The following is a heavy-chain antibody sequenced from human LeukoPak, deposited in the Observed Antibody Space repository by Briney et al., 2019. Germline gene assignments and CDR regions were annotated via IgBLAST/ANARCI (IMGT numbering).Heavy chain of an antibody. D-gene: IGHD1-1*01. CDR2: IYYSGST. J-gene: IGHJ6*02. Sequence: SETLSFTCTVSGGSISSYYWSWIRQPPRKGLEWIAYIYYSGSTNYNPSLKSRVTISVDTSKNQFSLKLSSVTAADTAVYYCAREVGTGDPVYYYYGMDVWGQGTTVTVSS. CDR3: AREVGTGDPVYYYYGMDV. V-gene: IGHV4-59*01. CDR1: GGSISSYY.